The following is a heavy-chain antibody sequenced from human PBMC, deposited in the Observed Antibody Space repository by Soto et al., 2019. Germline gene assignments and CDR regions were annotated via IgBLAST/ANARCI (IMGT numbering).Heavy chain of an antibody. J-gene: IGHJ4*02. D-gene: IGHD2-15*01. CDR3: ARESRYCSGGSCYFLPGIDY. Sequence: QVQLVQSGAEVKKPGSSVKVSCKASGGTFSSYAISWVRQAPGQGLEWMGGIIPIFGTANYAQKFQGRVTITADDSTSTAYMERSSLRSEDTAVYYCARESRYCSGGSCYFLPGIDYWGQGTLVTVSA. CDR2: IIPIFGTA. CDR1: GGTFSSYA. V-gene: IGHV1-69*12.